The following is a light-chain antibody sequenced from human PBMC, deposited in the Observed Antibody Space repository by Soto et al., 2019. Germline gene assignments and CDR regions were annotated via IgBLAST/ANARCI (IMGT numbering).Light chain of an antibody. J-gene: IGLJ3*02. CDR1: SNDVGGFNY. Sequence: QSVLTQPASVSGSPGQSITISCTGTSNDVGGFNYVSWYQQHPGKAPKLMIYEVRNRPSGISNRFSGSKSGNTASLTISGLQAEDEADYYCSSYTSSSTVMFGGGTKLTVL. CDR2: EVR. CDR3: SSYTSSSTVM. V-gene: IGLV2-14*01.